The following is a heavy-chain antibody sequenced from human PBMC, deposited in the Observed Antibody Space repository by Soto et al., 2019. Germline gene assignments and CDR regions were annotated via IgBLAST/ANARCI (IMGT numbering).Heavy chain of an antibody. Sequence: PGESLKISCKGSGYSFTSYWIGWVRQMLGKGLEWMGIIYPGDSDTRYSPSFQGQVTISADKSISTAYLQWSSLKASDTAMYYCARVADYGDYTANYYGMDVWGQGTTVTVSS. J-gene: IGHJ6*02. V-gene: IGHV5-51*01. D-gene: IGHD4-17*01. CDR1: GYSFTSYW. CDR2: IYPGDSDT. CDR3: ARVADYGDYTANYYGMDV.